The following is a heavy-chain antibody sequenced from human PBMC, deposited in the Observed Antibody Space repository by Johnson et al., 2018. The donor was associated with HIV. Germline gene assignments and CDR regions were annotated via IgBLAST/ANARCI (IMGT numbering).Heavy chain of an antibody. Sequence: MLLVESGGGVVQPGRSLRLSCAASGFTFTNAWMSWLRQAPGQGLEWIGRFKSKTDGGPLEYAAPVKGRLTISSDDSKNTLYLQMNSLTTEDTAVYYCATYTSMITMYVEIKGGAFDIWGQGTMVTVSS. CDR1: GFTFTNAW. J-gene: IGHJ3*02. V-gene: IGHV3-15*01. CDR3: ATYTSMITMYVEIKGGAFDI. CDR2: FKSKTDGGPL. D-gene: IGHD3-16*01.